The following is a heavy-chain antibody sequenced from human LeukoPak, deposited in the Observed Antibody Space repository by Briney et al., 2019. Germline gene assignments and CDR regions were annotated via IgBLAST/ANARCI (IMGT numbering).Heavy chain of an antibody. V-gene: IGHV3-21*01. Sequence: GGSLRLSCAASGFTFSSYSMNWVRQAPGKGLEWVSSISSSSYIYYADSVKGRFTISRDNAKNSLYLQMNSLRAEDTAVYYCARDRRRDGYNWGSYYFDYWGQGTLVTVSS. CDR2: ISSSSYI. J-gene: IGHJ4*02. D-gene: IGHD5-24*01. CDR1: GFTFSSYS. CDR3: ARDRRRDGYNWGSYYFDY.